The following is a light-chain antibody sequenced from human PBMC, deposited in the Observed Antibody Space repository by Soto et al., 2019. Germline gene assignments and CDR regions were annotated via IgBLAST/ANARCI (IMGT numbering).Light chain of an antibody. CDR1: QSIDNY. Sequence: DIQMTQSPSSLSASVRDRVTITCRASQSIDNYLNWYQQKPVKAPQLRIYAASSLQSGVPSRLSGSGSGKDFTLTISSLQPEDFATYYCQQSYNTPRTFGQRTKVEIK. J-gene: IGKJ1*01. CDR2: AAS. V-gene: IGKV1-39*01. CDR3: QQSYNTPRT.